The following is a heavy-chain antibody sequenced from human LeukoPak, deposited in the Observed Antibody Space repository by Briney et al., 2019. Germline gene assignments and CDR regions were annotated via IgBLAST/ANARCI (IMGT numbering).Heavy chain of an antibody. CDR2: IYHSGST. CDR3: ARSGKVGATPALHHIDY. D-gene: IGHD1-26*01. CDR1: GYSISSGYY. J-gene: IGHJ4*02. V-gene: IGHV4-38-2*02. Sequence: SSETLSLTCTVSGYSISSGYYWGWIRQPPGKGLEWIGSIYHSGSTYYNPSLTSRVTISVDTSKNQFSLKLSSVTAADTAVYYCARSGKVGATPALHHIDYWGQGTLVTVSS.